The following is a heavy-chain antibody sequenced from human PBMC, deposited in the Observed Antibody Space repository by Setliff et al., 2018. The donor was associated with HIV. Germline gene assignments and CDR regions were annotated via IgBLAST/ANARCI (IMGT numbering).Heavy chain of an antibody. CDR3: ARRGRDGVLIVFATGFDP. CDR1: GGSISTNSYY. D-gene: IGHD2-8*01. V-gene: IGHV4-39*01. Sequence: PSETLSLTCTVSGGSISTNSYYWGWIRQSPGKGLEWIGDIFYTGNTYYNPSLKSRVAISVDTSENQFSLKLNSVTAADTAVYYCARRGRDGVLIVFATGFDPWGQGTLVTVSS. CDR2: IFYTGNT. J-gene: IGHJ5*02.